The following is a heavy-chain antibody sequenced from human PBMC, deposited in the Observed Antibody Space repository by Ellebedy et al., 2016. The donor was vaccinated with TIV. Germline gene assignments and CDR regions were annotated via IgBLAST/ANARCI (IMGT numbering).Heavy chain of an antibody. V-gene: IGHV5-51*01. J-gene: IGHJ3*01. Sequence: GESLKISCETSGFSFTSDWIAWVRQKPGKGLEWMGIIYPGDSETRYSPSLQGHITISADRSISTAYLHWNTLRASDTAMYYCAKVYNSGTFSSAFHVWGQGTMVTVSS. D-gene: IGHD1/OR15-1a*01. CDR3: AKVYNSGTFSSAFHV. CDR2: IYPGDSET. CDR1: GFSFTSDW.